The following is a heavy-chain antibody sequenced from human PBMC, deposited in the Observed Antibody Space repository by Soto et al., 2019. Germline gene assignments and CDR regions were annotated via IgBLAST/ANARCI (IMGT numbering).Heavy chain of an antibody. D-gene: IGHD4-17*01. CDR2: IYYSGST. Sequence: QVQLQESGPGLVKPSETLSLTCTVSGGSISSYYWSWIRQSPGKGLEWIGYIYYSGSTNYNPSLKSRVTLSVDPSKNQFSLKLSSVTAADTAVYYCARRYGSSFDYWGQGTLVTVSS. CDR1: GGSISSYY. J-gene: IGHJ4*02. V-gene: IGHV4-59*08. CDR3: ARRYGSSFDY.